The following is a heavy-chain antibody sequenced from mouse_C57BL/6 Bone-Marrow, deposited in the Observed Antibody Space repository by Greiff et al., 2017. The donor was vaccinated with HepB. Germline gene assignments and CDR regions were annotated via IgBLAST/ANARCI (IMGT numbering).Heavy chain of an antibody. CDR1: GYAFSSSW. CDR3: ARITTVVATEDY. Sequence: QVQLQQSGPELVKPGASVKISCKASGYAFSSSWMNWVKQRPGKGLEWIGRIYPGDGDTNYNGKFKGKATLTADKSSSTAYMQLSSLTSEDSAVYFCARITTVVATEDYWGQGTSVTVSS. V-gene: IGHV1-82*01. D-gene: IGHD1-1*01. J-gene: IGHJ4*01. CDR2: IYPGDGDT.